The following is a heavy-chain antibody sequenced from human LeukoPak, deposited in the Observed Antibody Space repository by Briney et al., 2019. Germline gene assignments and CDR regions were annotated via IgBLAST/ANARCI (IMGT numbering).Heavy chain of an antibody. D-gene: IGHD3-10*01. J-gene: IGHJ4*02. CDR2: INHSGGT. Sequence: SETLSLTCAVYDGSFSGCYWSWIRQPPGKGLEWIGEINHSGGTNYNPSLKSRVTISIDTSKSQFSLKLSSVTAADTAVYYCASSYYGSGSPNYWGQGTLVTVSS. CDR1: DGSFSGCY. CDR3: ASSYYGSGSPNY. V-gene: IGHV4-34*01.